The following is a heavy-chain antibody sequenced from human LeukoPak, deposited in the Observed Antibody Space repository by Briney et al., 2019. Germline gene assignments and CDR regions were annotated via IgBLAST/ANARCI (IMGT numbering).Heavy chain of an antibody. J-gene: IGHJ4*02. V-gene: IGHV1-46*03. CDR1: GYTFTSYY. Sequence: ASVKVSCKASGYTFTSYYMHWVRQAPGQGLEWMGIINPSGGSTSYAQKFQGRVTMTRDTSTSAVYMELSSLRSEDTAVYYCARVAVPRTFDYWGQGTLVTVSS. D-gene: IGHD6-19*01. CDR3: ARVAVPRTFDY. CDR2: INPSGGST.